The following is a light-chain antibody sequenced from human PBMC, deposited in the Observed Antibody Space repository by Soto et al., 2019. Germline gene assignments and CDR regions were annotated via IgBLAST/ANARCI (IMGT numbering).Light chain of an antibody. CDR3: NSYTSSSTYV. V-gene: IGLV2-8*01. J-gene: IGLJ1*01. CDR1: SSDVGGYNY. CDR2: EVS. Sequence: QSALTQPPSASGSPGQSVTISCTGTSSDVGGYNYVSWYQHHPGKAPKLMIYEVSKRPSGVPDRFSGSKSGNTASLTVSGLQADDEADYYCNSYTSSSTYVFGTGTKVTVL.